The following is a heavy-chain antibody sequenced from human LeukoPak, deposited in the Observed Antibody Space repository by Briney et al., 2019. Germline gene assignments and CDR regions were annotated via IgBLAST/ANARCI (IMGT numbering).Heavy chain of an antibody. D-gene: IGHD2-21*01. V-gene: IGHV1-2*02. CDR3: ARVLWGNVEGDY. Sequence: GASVKVSCKASGYTFTGYYMHWVRQAPGQGLEWMGWINPNSGGTNYAQKFRGRVTMTRDTSISTAYMELSRLRSDDTAVYYCARVLWGNVEGDYWGQGTLVTVSS. CDR2: INPNSGGT. CDR1: GYTFTGYY. J-gene: IGHJ4*02.